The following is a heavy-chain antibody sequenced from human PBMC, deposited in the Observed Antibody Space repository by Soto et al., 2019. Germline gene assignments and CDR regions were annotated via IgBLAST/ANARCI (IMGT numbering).Heavy chain of an antibody. V-gene: IGHV3-66*01. Sequence: EVQLVESGGGLVQPGGSLRLSCAASGLTVISNYMSWVRQAPGKGLEWVSVIYSGGSTYYADSVKGRFTISRDNSKNTLYLQMNSPRAEDTAVYYCARDRIAVAGNPEYFQHWGQGTLVTVSS. CDR1: GLTVISNY. CDR2: IYSGGST. J-gene: IGHJ1*01. D-gene: IGHD6-19*01. CDR3: ARDRIAVAGNPEYFQH.